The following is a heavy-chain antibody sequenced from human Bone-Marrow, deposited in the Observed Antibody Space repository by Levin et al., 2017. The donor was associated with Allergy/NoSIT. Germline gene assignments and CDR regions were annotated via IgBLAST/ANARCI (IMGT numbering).Heavy chain of an antibody. CDR2: IYYSGST. CDR1: GGSISSYY. D-gene: IGHD3-22*01. V-gene: IGHV4-59*08. Sequence: NSSETLSLTCTVSGGSISSYYWSWIRQPPGKGLEWIGYIYYSGSTKYNPSLKSRVTISVDTSKNQFSLKLSSVTAADTAVYYCARHMVYDSGGYDAFDIWGQGTMVTVSS. CDR3: ARHMVYDSGGYDAFDI. J-gene: IGHJ3*02.